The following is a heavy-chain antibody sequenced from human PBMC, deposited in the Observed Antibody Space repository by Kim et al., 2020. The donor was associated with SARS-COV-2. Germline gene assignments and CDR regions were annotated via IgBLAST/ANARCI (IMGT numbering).Heavy chain of an antibody. CDR3: ARGGAFGSYYLGSYYYGMDV. CDR2: INHSGST. Sequence: SETLSLTCAVYGGSFSGYYWSWIRQPPGKGLEWIGEINHSGSTNYNPSLKSRVTISVDTSKNQFSLKLSSVTAADTAVYYCARGGAFGSYYLGSYYYGMDVWGQGTTVTVSS. D-gene: IGHD1-26*01. CDR1: GGSFSGYY. J-gene: IGHJ6*02. V-gene: IGHV4-34*01.